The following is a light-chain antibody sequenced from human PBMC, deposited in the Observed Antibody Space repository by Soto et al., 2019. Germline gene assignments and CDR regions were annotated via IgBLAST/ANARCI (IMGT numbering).Light chain of an antibody. CDR1: QNILYSSNNKNY. CDR2: WAS. V-gene: IGKV4-1*01. J-gene: IGKJ1*01. Sequence: DIVMTQSPDSLAMSLGERATINCKSSQNILYSSNNKNYLAWYQQKPGQPPKLLIYWASTRESGVPDRFSGSGSGTDFTLTISSLQAEDVAVYYCQQYYGSSGTFGQGTKVEIK. CDR3: QQYYGSSGT.